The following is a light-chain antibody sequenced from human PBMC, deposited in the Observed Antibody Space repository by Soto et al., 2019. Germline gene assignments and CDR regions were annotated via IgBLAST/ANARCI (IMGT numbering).Light chain of an antibody. V-gene: IGKV3-15*01. CDR3: QQDTNWPPLT. CDR1: PSVHNA. Sequence: ELVMTQSPATLSVSPGEGATLSCRASPSVHNALAWYQQKPGQAPRLLIYDASTRATGIPARFSGSGSGTEFTLTISSLQSEDFAVYDCQQDTNWPPLTFGGGNKVE. CDR2: DAS. J-gene: IGKJ4*01.